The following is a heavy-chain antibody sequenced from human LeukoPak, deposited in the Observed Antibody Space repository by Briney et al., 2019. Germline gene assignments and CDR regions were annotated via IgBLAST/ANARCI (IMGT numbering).Heavy chain of an antibody. V-gene: IGHV3-74*01. D-gene: IGHD4-17*01. J-gene: IGHJ4*02. CDR1: GFTFSSYW. Sequence: GGSLRLSCAASGFTFSSYWMHWVRQPPGKGLVWVSRIKSDGSNIVYADSVKGRFTISRGNAKNSLYLQMNSLRAEDTAVYYCARVRDGDYPMGYWGQGTLVTVSS. CDR3: ARVRDGDYPMGY. CDR2: IKSDGSNI.